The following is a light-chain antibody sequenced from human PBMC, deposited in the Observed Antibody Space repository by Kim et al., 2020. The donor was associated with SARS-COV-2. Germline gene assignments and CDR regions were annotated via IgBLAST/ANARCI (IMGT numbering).Light chain of an antibody. CDR1: QSIGNN. CDR3: QQRGGWPLS. V-gene: IGKV3-11*01. CDR2: DTF. Sequence: EIVLTQSPATLSLSPGERATLSCRASQSIGNNLAWYQQKPGQAPRLLIYDTFNRATGIPARFSVSGSGTDFTLTISSLEPEDFAVYYCQQRGGWPLSFGGGTKVEI. J-gene: IGKJ4*01.